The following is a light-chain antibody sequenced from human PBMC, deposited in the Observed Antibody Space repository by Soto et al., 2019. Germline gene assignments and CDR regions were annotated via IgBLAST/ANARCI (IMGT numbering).Light chain of an antibody. J-gene: IGLJ1*01. V-gene: IGLV2-14*01. CDR3: SSYTSSRTLYV. CDR2: EVT. CDR1: SSDIGGSKY. Sequence: QSVLTQPASLSGSPGQSITISCTGTSSDIGGSKYVSWYQQHPGKAPKLMIYEVTYRPSGVSDRFSGSKSGNTASLTVSGLQAEDEADYYCSSYTSSRTLYVFGTGTKVTV.